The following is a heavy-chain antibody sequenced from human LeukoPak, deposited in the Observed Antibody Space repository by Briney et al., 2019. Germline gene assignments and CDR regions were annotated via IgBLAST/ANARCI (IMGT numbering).Heavy chain of an antibody. V-gene: IGHV3-21*01. J-gene: IGHJ4*02. CDR3: ARGVMDEQPVHFLFDY. D-gene: IGHD2/OR15-2a*01. CDR1: GFTFSSYS. CDR2: ISRTSTYI. Sequence: PGGSLRLSCAASGFTFSSYSMNWVRQAPGKGLEWVSSISRTSTYIYYADSLKGRFTISRDNAKNSLYLQMNSLRAEDTAVYYCARGVMDEQPVHFLFDYWGQGTLVTVSS.